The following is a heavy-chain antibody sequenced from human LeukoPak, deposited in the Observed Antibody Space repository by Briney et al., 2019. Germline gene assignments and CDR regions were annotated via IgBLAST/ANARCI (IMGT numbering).Heavy chain of an antibody. CDR3: AREVGGGATNYFDY. CDR2: IYSADSA. Sequence: GRSLRLSCAASGFNFSSYGIHWVRQAPGKGLEWVSVIYSADSAYYADSVRGRFTISRDNSKNTLYLQMNSLRADDTAVYYCAREVGGGATNYFDYWGQGTLVTVSS. CDR1: GFNFSSYG. V-gene: IGHV3-NL1*01. D-gene: IGHD1-26*01. J-gene: IGHJ4*02.